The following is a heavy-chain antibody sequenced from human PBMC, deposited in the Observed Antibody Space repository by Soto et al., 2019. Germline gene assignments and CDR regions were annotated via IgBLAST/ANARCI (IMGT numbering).Heavy chain of an antibody. Sequence: EVQLLESGGGLVQPGGSLRLSCAASGFTFSSYAMSWVRQAPGKGLEWVSAISGSGGSTYYADSVKGRFTISRDNSKNKVYLQMNSLRAEDTAVYYCAKVAVAGKGRGIFDYWGQGTLVTVSS. D-gene: IGHD6-19*01. CDR2: ISGSGGST. V-gene: IGHV3-23*01. CDR3: AKVAVAGKGRGIFDY. J-gene: IGHJ4*02. CDR1: GFTFSSYA.